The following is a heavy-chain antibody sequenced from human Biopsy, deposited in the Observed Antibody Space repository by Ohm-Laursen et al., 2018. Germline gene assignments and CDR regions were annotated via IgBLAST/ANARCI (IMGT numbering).Heavy chain of an antibody. Sequence: SQTLSLTWAVSGGSVSSNTNYWAWIRQPPGKGLEWIGSIFYSGIIYYNPSLKSRVTISVDTSKNQFSLKLSSVTAADTAGYYCARGQALKSFDYWGQGTLVTVSS. CDR2: IFYSGII. J-gene: IGHJ4*02. CDR3: ARGQALKSFDY. CDR1: GGSVSSNTNY. V-gene: IGHV4-39*07.